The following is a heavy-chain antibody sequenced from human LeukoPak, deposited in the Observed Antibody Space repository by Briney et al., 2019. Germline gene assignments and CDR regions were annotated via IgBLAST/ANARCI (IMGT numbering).Heavy chain of an antibody. V-gene: IGHV1-18*04. J-gene: IGHJ6*04. CDR3: ARDGCSSTSCYGYGMDV. CDR1: GYTFTSYG. D-gene: IGHD2-2*01. Sequence: ASVKVSCKASGYTFTSYGISWVRQAPGQGLERMGWLSAYNGNTNYAQKLQGRVTMTTDTSTSTAYMELMSLRSDDTAVYYCARDGCSSTSCYGYGMDVWGKGTTVTVSS. CDR2: LSAYNGNT.